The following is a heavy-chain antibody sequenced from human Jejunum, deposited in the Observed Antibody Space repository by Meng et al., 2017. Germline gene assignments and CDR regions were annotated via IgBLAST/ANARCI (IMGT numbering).Heavy chain of an antibody. CDR3: AKGSRYNYCRSCDWFDP. CDR1: GFTFSSYN. Sequence: GESLKISCAASGFTFSSYNIHWVRQAPGKGLEWVAVIWHDGSDKYYADSIKGRFTVSRDNSKNTVYLQMNSLRAEDTATYYCAKGSRYNYCRSCDWFDPWGQGTLVTVSS. V-gene: IGHV3-33*06. CDR2: IWHDGSDK. J-gene: IGHJ5*02. D-gene: IGHD3-16*02.